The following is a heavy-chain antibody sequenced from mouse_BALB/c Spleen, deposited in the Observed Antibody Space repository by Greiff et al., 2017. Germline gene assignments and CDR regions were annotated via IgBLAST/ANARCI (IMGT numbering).Heavy chain of an antibody. V-gene: IGHV5-12-2*01. Sequence: EVQVVESGGGLVQPGGSLKLSCAASGFTFSSYTMSWVRQTPEKRLEWVAYISNGGGSTYYPDTVKGRFTISRDNAKNTLYLQMSSLKSEDTAMYYCARLGGALDYWGQGTTLTVAS. CDR3: ARLGGALDY. J-gene: IGHJ2*01. CDR2: ISNGGGST. CDR1: GFTFSSYT.